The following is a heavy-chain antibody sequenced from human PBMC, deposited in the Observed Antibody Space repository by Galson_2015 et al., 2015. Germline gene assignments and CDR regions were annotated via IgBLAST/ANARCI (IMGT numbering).Heavy chain of an antibody. CDR2: ISYDGSNK. D-gene: IGHD6-25*01. CDR3: ARSETYTSGSSFDY. CDR1: GFTFSSYG. V-gene: IGHV3-30*03. J-gene: IGHJ4*02. Sequence: SLRLSCAASGFTFSSYGMHWVRQAPGKGLEWVAVISYDGSNKYYADSVKGRFTISRDNSKNTLYLQMNSLRAEDTAMYYCARSETYTSGSSFDYWGQGTLVTVSS.